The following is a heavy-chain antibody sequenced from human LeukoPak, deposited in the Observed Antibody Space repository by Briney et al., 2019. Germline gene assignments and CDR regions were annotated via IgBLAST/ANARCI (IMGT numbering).Heavy chain of an antibody. J-gene: IGHJ4*02. CDR2: LSSSGNA. D-gene: IGHD1-26*01. Sequence: GGSLRLACAASGFSFSDHEMNWVRQAPGKGLEWVSYLSSSGNAYYADSVKGRFTISRDNSKNSLYLQMTSLRADDTAVYYCASGRGSYSPDYWGQGTLVTVSS. V-gene: IGHV3-48*03. CDR1: GFSFSDHE. CDR3: ASGRGSYSPDY.